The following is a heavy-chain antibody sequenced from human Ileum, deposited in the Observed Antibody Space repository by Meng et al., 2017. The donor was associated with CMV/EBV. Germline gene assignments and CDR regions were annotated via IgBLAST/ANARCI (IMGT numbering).Heavy chain of an antibody. Sequence: GGSLRLSCVASGFTFNSYSMNWVRQAPGKGLEWVSCIGSDSNYIYYADSAKGRFTISRDNAKNSVFLQMSSLRAEDTAVYYCVRAGSDSQVDRPRAFDIWGQETMVTVSS. J-gene: IGHJ3*02. CDR1: GFTFNSYS. CDR3: VRAGSDSQVDRPRAFDI. D-gene: IGHD3-10*01. CDR2: IGSDSNYI. V-gene: IGHV3-21*01.